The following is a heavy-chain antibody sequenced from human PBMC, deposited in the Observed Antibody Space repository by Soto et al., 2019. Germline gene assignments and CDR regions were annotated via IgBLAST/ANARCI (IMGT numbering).Heavy chain of an antibody. J-gene: IGHJ3*02. Sequence: PGESLKISCKGSGYSFTSYWIGWVRQMPGKGLEWMGIIYPGDSDTRYSPSFQGQVTISADKSISTAYLQWSSLKASDTAMYYCARHQGLELPYDAFDIWGQGTTVTVSS. D-gene: IGHD1-7*01. CDR3: ARHQGLELPYDAFDI. V-gene: IGHV5-51*01. CDR1: GYSFTSYW. CDR2: IYPGDSDT.